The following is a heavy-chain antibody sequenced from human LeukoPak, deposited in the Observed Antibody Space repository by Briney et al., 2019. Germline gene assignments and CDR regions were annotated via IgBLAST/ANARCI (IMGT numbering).Heavy chain of an antibody. CDR3: ARGIKRRNWFDP. J-gene: IGHJ5*02. CDR2: MNPNSGNT. V-gene: IGHV1-8*01. CDR1: GYTFTSCD. Sequence: ASVKVSCKASGYTFTSCDINWVRQATGQGLEWMGWMNPNSGNTGYAQKFQGRVTMTRNTSISTAYMELSSLRSEDTAVYYCARGIKRRNWFDPWGQGTLVTVSS.